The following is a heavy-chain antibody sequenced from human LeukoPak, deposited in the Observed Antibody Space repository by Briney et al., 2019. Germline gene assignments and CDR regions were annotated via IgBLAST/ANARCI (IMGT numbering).Heavy chain of an antibody. CDR3: ARGTLYCSGGSCYSGGYFDY. CDR1: GGSISSGDYY. J-gene: IGHJ4*02. D-gene: IGHD2-15*01. V-gene: IGHV4-30-4*01. CDR2: IYYSGST. Sequence: SETLSLTCTVSGGSISSGDYYWSWIRQPPGKGLEWIGYIYYSGSTYYNPSLKSRVTISVDTSKNQFSLKLSSVTGADTAVYYCARGTLYCSGGSCYSGGYFDYWGQGTLVTVSS.